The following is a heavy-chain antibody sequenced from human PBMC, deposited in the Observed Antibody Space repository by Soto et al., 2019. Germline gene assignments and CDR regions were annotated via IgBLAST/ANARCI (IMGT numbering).Heavy chain of an antibody. CDR1: GGSISSSSYY. CDR2: IYYNVIT. Sequence: SETLSLTCTVSGGSISSSSYYWGWIRQPTGKVLKLILSIYYNVITYYNPSLKSRVTLSADTSKKPFSLNLSSVTAADTAVYYCVRTYYYDRSGYYGDAFNFWGKGTMVTVS. CDR3: VRTYYYDRSGYYGDAFNF. V-gene: IGHV4-39*01. D-gene: IGHD3-22*01. J-gene: IGHJ3*01.